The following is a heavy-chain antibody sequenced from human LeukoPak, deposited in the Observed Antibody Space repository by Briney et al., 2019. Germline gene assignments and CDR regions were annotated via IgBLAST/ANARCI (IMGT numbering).Heavy chain of an antibody. CDR2: VEEDGSGE. CDR1: GFTFIAYR. V-gene: IGHV3-7*01. D-gene: IGHD1-26*01. J-gene: IGHJ4*02. CDR3: ARVSSRGCQLKY. Sequence: GGSLRLSCAPPGFTFIAYRLSWVRPAPGEGLGWVSKVEEDGSGENYVDAVKGRFTISRDNAKISLYLQMNSLRAEDTAVYYCARVSSRGCQLKYWGQETLVSVSS.